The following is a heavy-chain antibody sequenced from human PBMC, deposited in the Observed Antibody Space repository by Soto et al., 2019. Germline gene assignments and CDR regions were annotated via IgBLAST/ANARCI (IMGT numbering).Heavy chain of an antibody. Sequence: QVQLVESGGGVVQPGKSLRLSCAASGFTFSTYGMHWVRQAPGKGLEWVAVIWYDGSNKYHGDSLKGRFTISRDNSKKAFEPPMNHLRAEDPAWLFRGRDGAFGGSGVGDFWGQGNLV. CDR1: GFTFSTYG. CDR2: IWYDGSNK. V-gene: IGHV3-33*01. CDR3: GRDGAFGGSGVGDF. J-gene: IGHJ4*02. D-gene: IGHD3-16*01.